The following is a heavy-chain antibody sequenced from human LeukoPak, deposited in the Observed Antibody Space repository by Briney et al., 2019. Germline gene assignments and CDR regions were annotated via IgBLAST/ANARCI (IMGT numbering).Heavy chain of an antibody. CDR1: GFTFVNYA. J-gene: IGHJ6*03. Sequence: GGSLRLSCAASGFTFVNYAMSWVRQAPGKGLEWVSTFGTAGGTYYADSVKGRFTISRDNSKNTLYLQMNSLRAEDTAVYYCAKAATYGSGSGTHYYYYYYMDVWGKGTTVTISS. D-gene: IGHD3-10*01. CDR3: AKAATYGSGSGTHYYYYYYMDV. V-gene: IGHV3-23*01. CDR2: FGTAGGT.